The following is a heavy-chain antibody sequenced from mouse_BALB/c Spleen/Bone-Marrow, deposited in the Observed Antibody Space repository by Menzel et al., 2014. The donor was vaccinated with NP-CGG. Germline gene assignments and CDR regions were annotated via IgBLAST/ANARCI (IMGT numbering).Heavy chain of an antibody. J-gene: IGHJ3*01. V-gene: IGHV4-1*02. D-gene: IGHD2-3*01. CDR2: INPDSRTI. CDR1: GFDFSGFW. Sequence: EVQGVESGGGLVQPGRSLKTSCAASGFDFSGFWMGWVRLAPGKGLEWIGEINPDSRTINYSPFLKDRFIISRDNAKNTLYLHMSKVRSEDTALYYCARLGYYGGFAYWGQGTLVTVSA. CDR3: ARLGYYGGFAY.